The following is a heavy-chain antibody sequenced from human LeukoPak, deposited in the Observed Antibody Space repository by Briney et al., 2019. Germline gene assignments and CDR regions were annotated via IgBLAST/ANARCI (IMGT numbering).Heavy chain of an antibody. Sequence: SETLSLTCTVSGGSISSYYWSWIRQPPGKGLEWIGYIYYSGSTNYNPSLKSRVTISVDASKNQFSLKLSSVTAADTAVYYCARAGWLRSENWFDPWGQGTLVTVSS. CDR1: GGSISSYY. V-gene: IGHV4-59*01. CDR2: IYYSGST. CDR3: ARAGWLRSENWFDP. D-gene: IGHD5-12*01. J-gene: IGHJ5*02.